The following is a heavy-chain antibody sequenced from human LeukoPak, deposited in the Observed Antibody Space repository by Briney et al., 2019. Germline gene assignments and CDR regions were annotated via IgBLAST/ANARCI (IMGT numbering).Heavy chain of an antibody. D-gene: IGHD3-10*01. CDR1: GYTFTGYY. CDR3: ARVPEWFGELLEHFDY. Sequence: ASVKVSCKASGYTFTGYYMHWVRQAPGQGLEWMGRINPNSGGTNYAQKFQGRVTKTRDTSISTAYMELSRLRSDDTAVYYCARVPEWFGELLEHFDYWGQGTLVTVSS. V-gene: IGHV1-2*06. J-gene: IGHJ4*02. CDR2: INPNSGGT.